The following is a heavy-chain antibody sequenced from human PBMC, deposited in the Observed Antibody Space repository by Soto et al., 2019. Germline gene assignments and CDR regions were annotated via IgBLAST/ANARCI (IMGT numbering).Heavy chain of an antibody. V-gene: IGHV1-46*01. Sequence: QVQLVQSGAEVKKPGASVKVSCKASGYTFTSYYMHWVRQAPGQGLEWMGMINPSGGSTNYAQKFQARATMTRDTSTSTVYMELRSLRSEDTAVYYCARLRTTGESGFWGQGTLVTVSS. J-gene: IGHJ4*02. CDR1: GYTFTSYY. CDR2: INPSGGST. D-gene: IGHD7-27*01. CDR3: ARLRTTGESGF.